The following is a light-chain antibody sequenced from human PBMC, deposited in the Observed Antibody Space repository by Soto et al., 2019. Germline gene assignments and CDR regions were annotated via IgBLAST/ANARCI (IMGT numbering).Light chain of an antibody. CDR3: GTWDSSLSDGM. Sequence: QSVLTQPPSVSAAPGQKVPISCSGTSSNIGNNYVSWYQQLPGTAPKLLIYDNDKRPSGIPDRFSGSKSGTSATLGITGLQTGDEADYYCGTWDSSLSDGMFGGGTKLTVL. CDR2: DND. J-gene: IGLJ3*02. CDR1: SSNIGNNY. V-gene: IGLV1-51*01.